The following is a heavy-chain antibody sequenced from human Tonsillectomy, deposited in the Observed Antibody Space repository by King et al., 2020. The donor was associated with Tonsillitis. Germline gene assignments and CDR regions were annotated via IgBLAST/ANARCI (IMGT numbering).Heavy chain of an antibody. J-gene: IGHJ4*02. CDR3: AKEGSPGRSHHFDY. CDR1: GFTFSSYG. V-gene: IGHV3-30*18. Sequence: VQLVESGGGVVQPGRSLRLSCAASGFTFSSYGMHWVRQAPGKGLEWVAVISYDGSNEYYADSVKGRFTISRDNSKNTLYLQMNSLRAEDTAVYYCAKEGSPGRSHHFDYWGQGTLVTVSS. D-gene: IGHD1-26*01. CDR2: ISYDGSNE.